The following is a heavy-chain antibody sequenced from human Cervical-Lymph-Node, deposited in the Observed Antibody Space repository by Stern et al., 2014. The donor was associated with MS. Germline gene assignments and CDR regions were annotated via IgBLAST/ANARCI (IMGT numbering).Heavy chain of an antibody. V-gene: IGHV3-30*04. CDR3: AKGGSGSYLD. CDR2: ISYYGRDK. Sequence: VQLVESGGGVVQPGRSLRLSCAASGFVFRRYALHWVRQAPGKGLEWLALISYYGRDKYYTDSVKGRFTVSRDNSNNTVDLEMNSLRLEDTAVYYCAKGGSGSYLDWGQGSLVTVSS. J-gene: IGHJ4*02. CDR1: GFVFRRYA. D-gene: IGHD1-26*01.